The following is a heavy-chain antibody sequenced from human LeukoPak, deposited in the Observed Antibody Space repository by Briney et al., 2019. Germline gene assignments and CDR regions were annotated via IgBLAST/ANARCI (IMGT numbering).Heavy chain of an antibody. CDR2: IWYDGSNK. CDR3: ARDALTYCGGDCTIDY. CDR1: GFTFSSYG. V-gene: IGHV3-33*01. Sequence: GRSLRLSCAASGFTFSSYGMHWVRQAPGKGLEWVAVIWYDGSNKYYADSVKGRFTISRDNSKNTLYLQMNSLRAEDTAVYYCARDALTYCGGDCTIDYWGQGTLVTVSS. D-gene: IGHD2-21*02. J-gene: IGHJ4*02.